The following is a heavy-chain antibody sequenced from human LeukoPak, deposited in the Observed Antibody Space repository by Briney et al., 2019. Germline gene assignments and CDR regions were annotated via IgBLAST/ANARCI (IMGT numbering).Heavy chain of an antibody. D-gene: IGHD4-23*01. J-gene: IGHJ4*02. CDR1: GFTFSSYA. CDR2: ISYDGSNK. CDR3: ARAAGYHGGISFDY. Sequence: HPGGSLRLSCAASGFTFSSYAMHWVRQAPGKGLEWVAVISYDGSNKYYPNSVKGRFIISRVNSKNTLYLQMNSLRAEDTAVYYCARAAGYHGGISFDYWGQGTLVTVSS. V-gene: IGHV3-30*04.